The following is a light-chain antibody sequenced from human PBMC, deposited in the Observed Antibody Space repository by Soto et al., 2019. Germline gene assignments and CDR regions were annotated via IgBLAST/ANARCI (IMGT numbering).Light chain of an antibody. V-gene: IGKV1-5*03. J-gene: IGKJ1*01. Sequence: DIQMTQSPSTLSASVGDRVTITCRASQSISNWLAWCQQKPGKAPKLLIYKASSLESGVPSRFSGSGSGTEFTLTISSLQPDDFATYYCQQYNTYSTFGQGTKVDIK. CDR2: KAS. CDR3: QQYNTYST. CDR1: QSISNW.